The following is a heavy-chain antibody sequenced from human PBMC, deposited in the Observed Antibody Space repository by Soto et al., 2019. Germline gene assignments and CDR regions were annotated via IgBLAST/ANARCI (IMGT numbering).Heavy chain of an antibody. CDR1: GGSISSGGYY. CDR2: IYYSGST. J-gene: IGHJ5*02. CDR3: AIVNLPTAPGWFAP. V-gene: IGHV4-31*01. Sequence: QVQLQESGPGLVKPSQTLSLTCTVSGGSISSGGYYWSWIRQHPGKGLEWIGYIYYSGSTSYNPSLKCHVNLAADTSKNQFSLKLSSVTAADTAVYYCAIVNLPTAPGWFAPWGEGTLVTVSS.